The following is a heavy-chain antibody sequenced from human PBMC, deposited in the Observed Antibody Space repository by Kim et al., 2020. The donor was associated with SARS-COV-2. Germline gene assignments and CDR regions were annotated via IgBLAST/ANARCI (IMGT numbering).Heavy chain of an antibody. J-gene: IGHJ6*02. CDR3: ARDWGITMVRGGPNYYYYGMDV. Sequence: SVKVSCKASGGTFSSYAISWVRQAPGQGLEWMGGIIPIFGTANYAQKFQGRVTITADKSTSTAYMELSSLRSEDTAVYYCARDWGITMVRGGPNYYYYGMDVWGQGTTVTVSS. V-gene: IGHV1-69*06. D-gene: IGHD3-10*01. CDR2: IIPIFGTA. CDR1: GGTFSSYA.